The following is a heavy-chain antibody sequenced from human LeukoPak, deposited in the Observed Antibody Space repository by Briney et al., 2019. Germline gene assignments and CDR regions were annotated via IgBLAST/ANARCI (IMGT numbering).Heavy chain of an antibody. CDR3: ARALSTEHSGSYIPSPGAFDI. Sequence: ASVKVSCKASGYTFTSYGISWVRQAPGQGLEWMGWISAYNGNTNYAQKLQGRVTMTTDTSTSTAYMELRSLRSDDTAVYYCARALSTEHSGSYIPSPGAFDIWGQGTMVTVSS. D-gene: IGHD1-26*01. J-gene: IGHJ3*02. CDR2: ISAYNGNT. V-gene: IGHV1-18*01. CDR1: GYTFTSYG.